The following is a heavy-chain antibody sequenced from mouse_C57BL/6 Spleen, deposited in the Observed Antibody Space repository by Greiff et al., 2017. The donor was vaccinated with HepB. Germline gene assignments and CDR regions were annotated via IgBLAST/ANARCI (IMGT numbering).Heavy chain of an antibody. Sequence: QVQLKQSGPELVKPGASVKISCKASGYAFSSSWMNWVKQRPGKGLEWIGRIYPGDGDTNYNGKFKGKATLTADKSSSTAYMQLSSLTSEDSAVYFCARERLLGAMDYWGQGTSVTVSS. V-gene: IGHV1-82*01. CDR3: ARERLLGAMDY. CDR2: IYPGDGDT. D-gene: IGHD2-1*01. J-gene: IGHJ4*01. CDR1: GYAFSSSW.